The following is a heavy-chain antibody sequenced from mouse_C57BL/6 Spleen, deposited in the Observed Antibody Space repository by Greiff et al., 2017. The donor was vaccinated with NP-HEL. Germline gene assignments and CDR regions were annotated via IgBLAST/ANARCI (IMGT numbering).Heavy chain of an antibody. V-gene: IGHV1-52*01. D-gene: IGHD1-1*01. CDR1: GYTFTSYR. J-gene: IGHJ1*03. CDR3: ARFYYGSSYWYFDV. Sequence: QVQLQQPGAELVRPGSSVKLSCKASGYTFTSYRMHWVKQRPIQGLEWIGNIDPSDSETHYNQKFKDKATLTLDKSSSTAYMQLSSLTSEDSAVYYCARFYYGSSYWYFDVWGTGTTVTVSS. CDR2: IDPSDSET.